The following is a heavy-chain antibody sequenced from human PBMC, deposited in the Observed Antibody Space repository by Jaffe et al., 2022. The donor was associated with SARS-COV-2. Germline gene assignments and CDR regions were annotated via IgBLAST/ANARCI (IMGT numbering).Heavy chain of an antibody. J-gene: IGHJ4*02. CDR1: GGSFSGYY. CDR3: ATHSSTTWRTDY. CDR2: INQSGST. Sequence: QVQLQQWGAGLLKPSETLSLTCAVHGGSFSGYYWSWIRQPPGKGLEWIGEINQSGSTNYNPSLKSRVTISVDTSKNQFSLKLSSVTAADTAVYYCATHSSTTWRTDYWGQGTLVTVSS. D-gene: IGHD2-2*01. V-gene: IGHV4-34*01.